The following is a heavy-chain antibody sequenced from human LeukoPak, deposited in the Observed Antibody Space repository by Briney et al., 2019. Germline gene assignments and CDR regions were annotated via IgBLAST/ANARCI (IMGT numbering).Heavy chain of an antibody. J-gene: IGHJ6*03. CDR3: AKVGPVGATHYYYYYYMDV. CDR2: ISGSGGST. D-gene: IGHD1-26*01. CDR1: GFTFSSYA. V-gene: IGHV3-23*01. Sequence: GGSLRLSCAASGFTFSSYAMSWVRQAPGKGLEWVSAISGSGGSTYYADSVKGRFTISRDNSKNTLYLQMNSLRAEDTAVYYCAKVGPVGATHYYYYYYMDVWGKGTTVTVSS.